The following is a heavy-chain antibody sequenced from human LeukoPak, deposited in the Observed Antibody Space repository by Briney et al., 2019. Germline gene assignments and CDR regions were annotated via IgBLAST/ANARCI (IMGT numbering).Heavy chain of an antibody. CDR2: ISYDGSNK. V-gene: IGHV3-30-3*01. J-gene: IGHJ4*02. CDR3: ARDLKVSLDY. D-gene: IGHD3-22*01. Sequence: GGSLRPAWPPSGFTFSSYAMHWVRQAPGRGLEWVAVISYDGSNKYYADSVKGRFTISRDNSKNTLYLQMNSLRAEDTAVYYCARDLKVSLDYWGQGTLVTVSS. CDR1: GFTFSSYA.